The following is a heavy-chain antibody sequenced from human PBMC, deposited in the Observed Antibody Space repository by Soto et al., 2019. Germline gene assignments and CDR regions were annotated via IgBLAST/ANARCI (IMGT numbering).Heavy chain of an antibody. CDR3: ARQIKGAWDGGVPDAFDI. Sequence: QVQLVESGGGLVKPGGSLRLSCAASGFTFSDYYMSWIRQAPGKGLEWVSYISSSDSIIFYADSVKGRFTISRDNAKNSLYLQMNSLRAEDTAVYYCARQIKGAWDGGVPDAFDIWGQATVVTVSS. J-gene: IGHJ3*02. D-gene: IGHD1-26*01. CDR2: ISSSDSII. V-gene: IGHV3-11*01. CDR1: GFTFSDYY.